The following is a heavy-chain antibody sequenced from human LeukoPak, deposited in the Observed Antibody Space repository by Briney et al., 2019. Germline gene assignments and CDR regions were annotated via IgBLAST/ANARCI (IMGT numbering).Heavy chain of an antibody. CDR2: IYPGDSDT. CDR1: GYLFTSYW. Sequence: GESLEISCKGSGYLFTSYWIGGVRQVPGKGLEWMGIIYPGDSDTRYSPSFQGQVTISADKSISTAYLQWSSLKASDTAMYYCARLHDSSGYYDFDYWGQGTLVTVSS. J-gene: IGHJ4*02. V-gene: IGHV5-51*01. CDR3: ARLHDSSGYYDFDY. D-gene: IGHD3-22*01.